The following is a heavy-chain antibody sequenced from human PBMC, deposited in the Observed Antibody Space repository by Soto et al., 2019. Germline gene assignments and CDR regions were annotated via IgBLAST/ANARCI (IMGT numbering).Heavy chain of an antibody. CDR1: GDSFSSYW. CDR3: ARVDGTYDLPGFGMDV. D-gene: IGHD5-12*01. V-gene: IGHV5-10-1*01. Sequence: GESLKISCKGSGDSFSSYWINWVRQMPGKGLEWMGRIDPSDSHTDYSPSFQGHVTISADKSINTAYLQWSSLRASDTAIYYCARVDGTYDLPGFGMDVWGPGTTVTVSS. J-gene: IGHJ6*02. CDR2: IDPSDSHT.